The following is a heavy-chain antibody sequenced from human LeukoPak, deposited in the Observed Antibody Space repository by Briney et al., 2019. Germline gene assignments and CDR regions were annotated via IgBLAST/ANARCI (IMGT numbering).Heavy chain of an antibody. CDR1: GFTFSDYY. V-gene: IGHV3-11*03. CDR2: ISSSSSYT. CDR3: VTGYEYFQH. J-gene: IGHJ1*01. D-gene: IGHD6-25*01. Sequence: KPGGSLRLSCAASGFTFSDYYMSWIRQAPGKGLEWVSYISSSSSYTNYADSVKGRFTIFRDNAKNSLYLQMNSLRAEDTAVYYCVTGYEYFQHWGQGTLVTVSS.